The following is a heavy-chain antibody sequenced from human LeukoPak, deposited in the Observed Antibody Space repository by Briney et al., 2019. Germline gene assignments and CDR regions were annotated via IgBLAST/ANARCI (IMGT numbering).Heavy chain of an antibody. D-gene: IGHD4-17*01. CDR2: ISSSGSTI. CDR3: ARGDDYGVFDY. CDR1: GFTFSSYE. V-gene: IGHV3-48*03. J-gene: IGHJ4*02. Sequence: QPGGSLRLSCAASGFTFSSYEMNWVRQAPGKGLEWVSYISSSGSTIYYADSVKGRFTISRDNAKNPLYLQMNSLRAEDTAVYYCARGDDYGVFDYWGQGTLVTVSS.